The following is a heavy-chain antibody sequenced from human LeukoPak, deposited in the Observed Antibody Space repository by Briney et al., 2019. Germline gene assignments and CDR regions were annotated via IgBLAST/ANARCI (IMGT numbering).Heavy chain of an antibody. D-gene: IGHD3-16*01. V-gene: IGHV4-34*01. J-gene: IGHJ4*02. CDR1: GGSFSGYY. CDR3: ARATRRTITFGGANDY. CDR2: INHSGST. Sequence: PSETLSLTCAVYGGSFSGYYWSWIRQPPGKGLEWIGEINHSGSTNYNPSLKSRVTISVDTSKNQFSLKLSSVTAADTAVYYCARATRRTITFGGANDYWGQGTLVTVSS.